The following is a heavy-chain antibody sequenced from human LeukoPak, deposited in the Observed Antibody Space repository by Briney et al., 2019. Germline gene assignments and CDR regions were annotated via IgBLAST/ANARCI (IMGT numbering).Heavy chain of an antibody. Sequence: ASVKVSCKASGYTFINYGISWVRQAPGQGLEWMGWISPYNGNTNYAQKLQDRVTMTTDTSTSTAYMEVRSLRYDDTAVYYCARDGMDLGYCSGGSCYYDYWGQGTLVTVSS. CDR2: ISPYNGNT. CDR1: GYTFINYG. D-gene: IGHD2-15*01. V-gene: IGHV1-18*01. J-gene: IGHJ4*02. CDR3: ARDGMDLGYCSGGSCYYDY.